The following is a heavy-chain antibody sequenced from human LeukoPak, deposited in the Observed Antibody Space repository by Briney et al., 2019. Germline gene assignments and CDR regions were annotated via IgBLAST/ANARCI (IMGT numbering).Heavy chain of an antibody. J-gene: IGHJ3*02. V-gene: IGHV3-30-3*01. CDR3: ARDRGRFLEGLKKKGDFFDM. CDR2: ISYDGSNK. CDR1: GFTFSSYA. D-gene: IGHD3-3*01. Sequence: GRSLRLSCAASGFTFSSYAMHWVRQAPGKGLEWVAVISYDGSNKYYADSVKGRFTISRDNSKNTLYLQMNSLRAEDTAVYYCARDRGRFLEGLKKKGDFFDMGGKGKMVPVS.